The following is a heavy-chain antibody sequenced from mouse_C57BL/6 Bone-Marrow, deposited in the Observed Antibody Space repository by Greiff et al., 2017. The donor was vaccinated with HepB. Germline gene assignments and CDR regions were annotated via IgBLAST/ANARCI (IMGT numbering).Heavy chain of an antibody. CDR2: IWRGGST. CDR3: ATKKNYYLDFDV. J-gene: IGHJ1*03. D-gene: IGHD1-1*01. Sequence: VHLVESGPGLVQPSQSLSITCTVSGFSLTSYGVHWVRQSPGKGLEWLGVIWRGGSTDYNAAFMSRLSITKDNSKSQVFFKMNSLQADDTAIYYCATKKNYYLDFDVWGTGTTVTVSS. V-gene: IGHV2-5*01. CDR1: GFSLTSYG.